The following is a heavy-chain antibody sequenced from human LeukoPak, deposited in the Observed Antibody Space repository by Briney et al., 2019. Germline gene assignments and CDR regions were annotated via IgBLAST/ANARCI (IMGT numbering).Heavy chain of an antibody. CDR2: IYYSGST. V-gene: IGHV4-39*01. CDR1: GGSISSSSYY. Sequence: PSETLSLTCTVSGGSISSSSYYWGWIRQPPGKGLEWIGSIYYSGSTYYNPSLKSRVTISVDTSKNQFSLKLSSVTAADTAVYYCARQGRSLRYFDYWGQGTLVTVSS. D-gene: IGHD3-9*01. CDR3: ARQGRSLRYFDY. J-gene: IGHJ4*02.